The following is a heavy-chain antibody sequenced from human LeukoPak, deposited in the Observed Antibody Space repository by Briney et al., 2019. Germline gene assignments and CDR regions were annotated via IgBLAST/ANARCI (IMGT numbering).Heavy chain of an antibody. CDR3: AKHTDDYYMDV. CDR1: GGSISSYY. V-gene: IGHV4-59*08. J-gene: IGHJ6*03. CDR2: IYYSGST. Sequence: SETLSLTCTVSGGSISSYYWSWIRQPPGKGLEWIGYIYYSGSTDYNPSLKSRVTISVDTSKSQFSLKLSSVTAADTAVYYCAKHTDDYYMDVWGKGTTVTVSS.